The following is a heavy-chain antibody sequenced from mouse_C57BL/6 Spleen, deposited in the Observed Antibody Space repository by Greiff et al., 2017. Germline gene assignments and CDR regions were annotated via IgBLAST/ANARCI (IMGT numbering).Heavy chain of an antibody. V-gene: IGHV1-20*01. CDR1: GYSFTGYF. Sequence: EVQLQQSGPELVKPGDSVKISCKASGYSFTGYFMNWVMQSHGKSLEWIGRINPYNGDTFYNQKFKGKATLTVDKSSSTAHMELRSLTSEDSAVYYCAIERDYYSQGFAYWGQGTLVTVSA. CDR3: AIERDYYSQGFAY. D-gene: IGHD1-1*01. CDR2: INPYNGDT. J-gene: IGHJ3*01.